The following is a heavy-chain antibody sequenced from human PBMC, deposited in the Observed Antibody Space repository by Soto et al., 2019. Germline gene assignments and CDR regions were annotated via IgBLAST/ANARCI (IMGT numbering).Heavy chain of an antibody. D-gene: IGHD3-22*01. CDR2: IYPGDSDT. Sequence: GESLRISCKGSGYSFTSYWIGWVRQMPGKGLEWMGIIYPGDSDTRYSPSFQGQVTISADKSISTAYLQWSSLKASDTAMYYCARHEVDSSGYFGFDPWGQGTLVTVSS. V-gene: IGHV5-51*01. CDR3: ARHEVDSSGYFGFDP. J-gene: IGHJ5*02. CDR1: GYSFTSYW.